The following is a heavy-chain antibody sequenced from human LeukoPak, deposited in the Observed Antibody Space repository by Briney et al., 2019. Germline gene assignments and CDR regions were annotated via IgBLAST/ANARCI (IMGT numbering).Heavy chain of an antibody. CDR3: AREGYSSSYYYMDV. CDR1: GYIFTSYF. Sequence: ASVKVSCKASGYIFTSYFMHWVRQAPGQGLEWMGWMNPNSGNTGYAQKFQGRVTITRNTSISTAYMELSSLRSEDTAVYYCAREGYSSSYYYMDVWGKGTTVTVSS. V-gene: IGHV1-8*03. CDR2: MNPNSGNT. J-gene: IGHJ6*03. D-gene: IGHD6-6*01.